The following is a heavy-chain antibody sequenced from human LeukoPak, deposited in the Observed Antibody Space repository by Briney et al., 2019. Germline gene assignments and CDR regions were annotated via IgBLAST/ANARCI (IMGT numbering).Heavy chain of an antibody. CDR3: AKSTTRLSSSWSSDYYYAMDV. CDR2: ISGSGGST. V-gene: IGHV3-23*01. D-gene: IGHD6-6*01. J-gene: IGHJ6*02. Sequence: GGSLRLSCAASGFTFSSYAMSWVRQAPGKGLEWVSGISGSGGSTYYADSVKGRFTISRDNSKNTLYVQMNSLRAEDTAVYYCAKSTTRLSSSWSSDYYYAMDVWGQGTTVTVSS. CDR1: GFTFSSYA.